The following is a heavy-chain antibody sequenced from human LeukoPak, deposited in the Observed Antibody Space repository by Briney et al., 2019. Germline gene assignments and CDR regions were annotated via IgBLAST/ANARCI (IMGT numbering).Heavy chain of an antibody. V-gene: IGHV1-2*02. Sequence: ASVKVSCKASGYTFTGYYIHWVRQAPGQGLEWMGWINPNSGGTNYAQKFQGRVTMTRDTSISTAYMELSRLRSDDTAVYYCARVAAAARFFDYSGQGTVVIVSA. CDR3: ARVAAAARFFDY. J-gene: IGHJ4*02. D-gene: IGHD6-13*01. CDR2: INPNSGGT. CDR1: GYTFTGYY.